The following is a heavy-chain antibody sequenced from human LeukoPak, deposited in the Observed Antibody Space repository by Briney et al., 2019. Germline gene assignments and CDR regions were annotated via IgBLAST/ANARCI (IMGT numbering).Heavy chain of an antibody. D-gene: IGHD5-12*01. V-gene: IGHV4-30-4*01. Sequence: SETLSLTCTVSGGSIRSDDYYWSWTRQPPGKGLEWIGHITYSGSTDYSPSLKSRVSISVDTSKNQFSLSLNSVTVADTAVYYCARGGVGGYDYFDSWGQGTLVTVSS. CDR3: ARGGVGGYDYFDS. CDR2: ITYSGST. J-gene: IGHJ4*02. CDR1: GGSIRSDDYY.